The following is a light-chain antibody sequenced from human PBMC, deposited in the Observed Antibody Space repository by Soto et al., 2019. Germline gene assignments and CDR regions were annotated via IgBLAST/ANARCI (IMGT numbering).Light chain of an antibody. CDR1: RNDIGAYEF. CDR3: KSYAGSNTYV. Sequence: QSALTQPPSAAGSPGQSVTISCTGTRNDIGAYEFVSWYQHHPGKAPKLIIYEVVQRPSGVPDRFSGSKSGNTASLTVSGLQAADEADYYCKSYAGSNTYVFGTGTKVTGL. V-gene: IGLV2-8*01. J-gene: IGLJ1*01. CDR2: EVV.